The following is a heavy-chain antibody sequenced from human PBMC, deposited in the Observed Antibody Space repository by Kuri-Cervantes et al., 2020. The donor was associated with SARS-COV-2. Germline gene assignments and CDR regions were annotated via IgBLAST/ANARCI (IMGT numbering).Heavy chain of an antibody. CDR1: GYTFTSYG. CDR2: ISAYNGNT. D-gene: IGHD2-21*02. J-gene: IGHJ4*02. Sequence: ASVKVSCKASGYTFTSYGISWVRQAPGQGLEWMGWISAYNGNTNYAQKLQGRVTMTPDTSTSTAYMELRSLRSDDTAVYYCARDLSHKYCGGDCSPNDYWGQGTLVTVSS. V-gene: IGHV1-18*01. CDR3: ARDLSHKYCGGDCSPNDY.